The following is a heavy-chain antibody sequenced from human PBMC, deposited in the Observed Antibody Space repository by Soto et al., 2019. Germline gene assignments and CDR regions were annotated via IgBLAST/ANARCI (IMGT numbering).Heavy chain of an antibody. V-gene: IGHV4-39*01. CDR1: GGSISTTGYF. D-gene: IGHD4-17*01. CDR3: TRDFGDYRIDS. CDR2: IESSGLP. Sequence: QLQLQESGPGLVKPSETLSLTCIVSGGSISTTGYFWGWVRQPPGKGLEWIGSIESSGLPHYTRRITISPDTSKNTFSLKLSSVTAADTAVYYCTRDFGDYRIDSWGQGTLVTVSS. J-gene: IGHJ4*02.